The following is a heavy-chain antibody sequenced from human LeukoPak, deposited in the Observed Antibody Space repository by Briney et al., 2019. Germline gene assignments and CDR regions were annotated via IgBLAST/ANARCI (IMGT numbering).Heavy chain of an antibody. CDR2: IYHSGST. Sequence: PSETLSLTCTVSGYSISSGYYWGWIRQPPGKGLEWIGSIYHSGSTYYNPSLKSRVTISVDTSKNQFSLKLSSVTAADTAVYYCARSGGTMIVVAPVDYWGQGTLVTVPS. V-gene: IGHV4-38-2*02. J-gene: IGHJ4*02. CDR3: ARSGGTMIVVAPVDY. CDR1: GYSISSGYY. D-gene: IGHD3-22*01.